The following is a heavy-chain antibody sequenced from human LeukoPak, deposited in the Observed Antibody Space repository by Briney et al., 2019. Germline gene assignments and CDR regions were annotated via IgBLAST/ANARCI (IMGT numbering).Heavy chain of an antibody. J-gene: IGHJ4*02. CDR1: GFTFSTYW. CDR2: INQAGSET. V-gene: IGHV3-7*01. CDR3: ARVPLLYGDEH. Sequence: PGGSLRLSCAASGFTFSTYWMSWVRQAPGKGLEWVAIINQAGSETFYVDSVKGRFTISRDNAKTSLYLQMNSLRAEDTAVYYCARVPLLYGDEHWGQGTLVTVSS. D-gene: IGHD4-17*01.